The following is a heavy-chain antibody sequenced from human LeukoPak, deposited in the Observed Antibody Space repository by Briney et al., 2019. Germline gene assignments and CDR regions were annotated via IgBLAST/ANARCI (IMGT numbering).Heavy chain of an antibody. CDR2: ISYDGSNK. CDR1: GFTFSSYG. V-gene: IGHV3-30*18. J-gene: IGHJ4*02. Sequence: GGSLRLSCAASGFTFSSYGVHWVRQAPGKGLEWVAVISYDGSNKYYADSVKGRFTISRDNSKNTLYLQMNSLRSEDTAVYYCAKGPGVTPPEYSYGYSGVVPNFDYWGQGTLVTGSS. D-gene: IGHD5-18*01. CDR3: AKGPGVTPPEYSYGYSGVVPNFDY.